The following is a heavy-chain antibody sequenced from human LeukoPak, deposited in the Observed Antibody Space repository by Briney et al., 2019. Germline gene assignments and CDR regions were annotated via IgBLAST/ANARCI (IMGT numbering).Heavy chain of an antibody. V-gene: IGHV4-59*01. Sequence: SETLSLTCTVSGGSISSYYWSWIRQPPEKGLEWIGYIYYSGGTNYNPSLKSRVTISVETSKNQFSLKLSSVTAADTAVYYCARVTGYMIEDYFDYWGQGTLVTVSS. D-gene: IGHD3-22*01. CDR1: GGSISSYY. CDR2: IYYSGGT. CDR3: ARVTGYMIEDYFDY. J-gene: IGHJ4*02.